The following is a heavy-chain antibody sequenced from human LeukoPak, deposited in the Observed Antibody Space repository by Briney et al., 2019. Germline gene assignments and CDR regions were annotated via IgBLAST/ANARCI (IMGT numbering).Heavy chain of an antibody. CDR3: AKALYYYDSSGYYYYFDY. V-gene: IGHV3-7*03. CDR2: IKLDVSET. D-gene: IGHD3-22*01. J-gene: IGHJ4*02. Sequence: GGSLRLSCAASGFTFSSYWMTWVRQAPGKGLEWVANIKLDVSETYYVDSVKGRFTISRDNAKNSLYLQMNSLRAEDTALYYCAKALYYYDSSGYYYYFDYWGQGTLVTVSS. CDR1: GFTFSSYW.